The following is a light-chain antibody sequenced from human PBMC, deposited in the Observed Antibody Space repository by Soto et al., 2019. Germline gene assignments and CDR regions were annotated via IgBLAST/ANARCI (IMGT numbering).Light chain of an antibody. V-gene: IGKV3-11*01. Sequence: EIVLTQSPATLSLSPGESATLSCRASQSVSSALVWYQQKPGQAPRLLMFDASHRATGTPTRFSGSGSGTDFTLTISSLEPEDFAVYYCQQRSNWPPTFGQGTRLENK. CDR1: QSVSSA. J-gene: IGKJ5*01. CDR3: QQRSNWPPT. CDR2: DAS.